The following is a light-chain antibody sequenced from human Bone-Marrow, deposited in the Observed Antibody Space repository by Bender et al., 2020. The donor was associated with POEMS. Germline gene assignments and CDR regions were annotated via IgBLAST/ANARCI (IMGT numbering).Light chain of an antibody. J-gene: IGLJ3*02. CDR2: EGS. CDR1: SSDVGGYNY. Sequence: QSALTQPASVSGSPGQSITISCTGTSSDVGGYNYVSWYQQHPGKAPKLMIYEGSKRPSGVSNRFSGSKSGNTSSLTISGLQAEDEADYYCQSYDNSLGGWVFGGGTKLTVL. V-gene: IGLV2-14*01. CDR3: QSYDNSLGGWV.